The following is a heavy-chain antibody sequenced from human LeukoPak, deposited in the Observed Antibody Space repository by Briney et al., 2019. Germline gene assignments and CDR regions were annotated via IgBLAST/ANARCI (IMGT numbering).Heavy chain of an antibody. D-gene: IGHD3-22*01. CDR1: GGSISSYY. V-gene: IGHV4-59*01. J-gene: IGHJ3*02. CDR3: ARVGYYDSSGLDAFDI. Sequence: SETLSLTCTVSGGSISSYYWSWIRQPPGKGLEWIGYIYYSGSTNYNPSLKSRVTISVDTSKNQFSLKLSSVTAADTAVYYCARVGYYDSSGLDAFDIWGQGTMVTVSS. CDR2: IYYSGST.